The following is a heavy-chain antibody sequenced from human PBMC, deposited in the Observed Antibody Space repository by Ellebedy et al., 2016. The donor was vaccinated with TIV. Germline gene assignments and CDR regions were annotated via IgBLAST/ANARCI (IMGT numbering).Heavy chain of an antibody. J-gene: IGHJ6*02. V-gene: IGHV1-69*13. CDR1: GGTFSTYA. Sequence: AASVKVSCKTSGGTFSTYAINWARQAPGQGLEWMGGIVPIFTTANYAQKFQDRVTITADEFTTTAYMELSSLRIEGTAIYYCARWTGWLGYSGYSDPYYYYGMDVWGQGTTVTVSS. D-gene: IGHD5-12*01. CDR3: ARWTGWLGYSGYSDPYYYYGMDV. CDR2: IVPIFTTA.